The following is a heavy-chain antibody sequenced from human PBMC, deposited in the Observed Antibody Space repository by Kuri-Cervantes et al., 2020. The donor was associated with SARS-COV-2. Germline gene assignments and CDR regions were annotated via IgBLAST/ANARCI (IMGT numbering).Heavy chain of an antibody. Sequence: GSLRLSYDVSGDSISSTYWSWIRQPPGRGLEWIGFVHYSGTTSYIPSLKSRVTMSVDTSKNHFSLKLSSVTTADTAVYYCASGGWSLDCWGQGTQVTVSS. J-gene: IGHJ4*02. D-gene: IGHD6-19*01. CDR1: GDSISSTY. CDR3: ASGGWSLDC. V-gene: IGHV4-59*01. CDR2: VHYSGTT.